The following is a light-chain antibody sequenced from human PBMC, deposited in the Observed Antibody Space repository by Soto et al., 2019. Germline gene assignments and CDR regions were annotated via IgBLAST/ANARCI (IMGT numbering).Light chain of an antibody. J-gene: IGKJ4*01. Sequence: DIQMTQSPSSLSASVGDRVTITCRASQGISNSLAWYQQKPGKVPKLLIYTASTLQSGVPSRFSGRGFGTDFTLTITSLQPEDVATYYCQKYNSAHITFGGGTKVEIK. CDR2: TAS. V-gene: IGKV1-27*01. CDR1: QGISNS. CDR3: QKYNSAHIT.